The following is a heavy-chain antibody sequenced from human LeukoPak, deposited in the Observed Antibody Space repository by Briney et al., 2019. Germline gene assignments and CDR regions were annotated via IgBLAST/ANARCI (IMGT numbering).Heavy chain of an antibody. J-gene: IGHJ4*02. V-gene: IGHV4-39*07. CDR2: LYYSGST. CDR1: GGSISSGSYY. CDR3: ARDRGGYVRVYYFDY. Sequence: SETLSLTCTVSGGSISSGSYYWGWIRQPPGKGLEWIGSLYYSGSTYYNPSLQSRVTISLDMSKNQFSLRLSSVTAADTAVYYCARDRGGYVRVYYFDYWGQGTLVTVSS. D-gene: IGHD5-12*01.